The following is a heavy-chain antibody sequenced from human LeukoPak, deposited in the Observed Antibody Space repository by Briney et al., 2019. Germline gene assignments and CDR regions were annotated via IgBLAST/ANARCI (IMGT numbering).Heavy chain of an antibody. J-gene: IGHJ4*02. CDR2: VRRKVSGGTT. Sequence: PGGSLRLSCTASGFTFGDHGMGWVRQAPEKGLEWVGFVRRKVSGGTTEYAASVRGRFSISRDDSKSIAYLPMNGLKTEDTAVYYCTRDKDWSYDYWGQGTLVTVSS. CDR3: TRDKDWSYDY. V-gene: IGHV3-49*04. D-gene: IGHD3/OR15-3a*01. CDR1: GFTFGDHG.